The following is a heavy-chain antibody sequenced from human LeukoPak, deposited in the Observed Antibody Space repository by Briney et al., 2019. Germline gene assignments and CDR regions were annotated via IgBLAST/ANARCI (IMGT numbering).Heavy chain of an antibody. CDR2: FDPEDGET. Sequence: GASVRVSCKVSGYTLTELSMHWVRQAPGKGLEWMGGFDPEDGETIYAQKFQGRVTMTEDTSTDTAYMELSSLRSEDTAVYYCAAPLYTDDAFDIWGQGTMVTVSS. J-gene: IGHJ3*02. CDR3: AAPLYTDDAFDI. V-gene: IGHV1-24*01. D-gene: IGHD3-16*01. CDR1: GYTLTELS.